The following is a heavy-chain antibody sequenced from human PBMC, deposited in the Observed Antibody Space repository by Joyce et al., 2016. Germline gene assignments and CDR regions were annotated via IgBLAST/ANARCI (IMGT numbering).Heavy chain of an antibody. J-gene: IGHJ4*02. CDR1: GYSFTDYY. CDR2: INPNSGDT. V-gene: IGHV1-2*06. Sequence: QVRLVQSGAEGKKHGDSVKVSCKASGYSFTDYYMHWVRQDPGQGLAWMGRINPNSGDTNDAQKFQGRVTMTRDTSISTAYMDLSSLRSDDTAVYYCAGVYGDYVGYEDYWGQGTLVTVSS. CDR3: AGVYGDYVGYEDY. D-gene: IGHD4-17*01.